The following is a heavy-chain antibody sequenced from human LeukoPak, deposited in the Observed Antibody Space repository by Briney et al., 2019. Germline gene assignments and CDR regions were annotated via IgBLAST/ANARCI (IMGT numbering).Heavy chain of an antibody. CDR1: GYTFTSYA. V-gene: IGHV1-3*01. J-gene: IGHJ4*02. D-gene: IGHD3-9*01. CDR3: ASPPPNYDILTGFEY. CDR2: INAGNGNT. Sequence: GASVKVSCKASGYTFTSYAMHWVRQAPGQRLEWMGWINAGNGNTKYSQKFQGRVTITRDTSASTAYMELSSLRSEDTAVYYCASPPPNYDILTGFEYWGQGTLVTVSS.